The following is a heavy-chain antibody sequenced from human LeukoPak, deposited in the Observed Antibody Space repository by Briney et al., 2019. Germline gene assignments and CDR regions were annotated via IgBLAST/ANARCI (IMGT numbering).Heavy chain of an antibody. CDR3: ARGLAQAGILGVFDY. J-gene: IGHJ4*02. D-gene: IGHD6-13*01. Sequence: PGGSLRLSCAASGFAVSSNHMNWVRPAPGKGLVWVSLIHSGGSTYYADSVKGRFTISRDNSRNTLDLQMNTLRAEDTAVYYCARGLAQAGILGVFDYWGQGTLVTVSS. CDR2: IHSGGST. V-gene: IGHV3-53*01. CDR1: GFAVSSNH.